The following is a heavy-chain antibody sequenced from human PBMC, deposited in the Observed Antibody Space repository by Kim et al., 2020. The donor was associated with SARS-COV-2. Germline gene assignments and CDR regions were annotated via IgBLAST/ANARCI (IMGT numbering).Heavy chain of an antibody. J-gene: IGHJ6*02. Sequence: SETLSLTCAVYGGSFSGYYWSWIRQPPGKGLEWIGEINHSGSTNYNPSLKSRVTISVDTSKNQFSLKLSSVTAADTAVYYCARGLGSGSYYNPTIYYYYGMDVWGQGTTVTVSS. D-gene: IGHD3-10*01. V-gene: IGHV4-34*01. CDR3: ARGLGSGSYYNPTIYYYYGMDV. CDR2: INHSGST. CDR1: GGSFSGYY.